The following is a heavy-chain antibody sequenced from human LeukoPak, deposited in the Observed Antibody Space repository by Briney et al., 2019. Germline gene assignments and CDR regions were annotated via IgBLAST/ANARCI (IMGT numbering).Heavy chain of an antibody. J-gene: IGHJ3*02. Sequence: PGGSLRLSCAASGFTVSSNYMSWVRQAPGKGLEWVSVIYSGGSTYYADSVKGRFTISRDNSKNTLYLQMNSLRAEDTAVYYCARAPKPGIAVGAAFDIWGQGTMVTVSS. CDR2: IYSGGST. V-gene: IGHV3-66*01. D-gene: IGHD6-19*01. CDR1: GFTVSSNY. CDR3: ARAPKPGIAVGAAFDI.